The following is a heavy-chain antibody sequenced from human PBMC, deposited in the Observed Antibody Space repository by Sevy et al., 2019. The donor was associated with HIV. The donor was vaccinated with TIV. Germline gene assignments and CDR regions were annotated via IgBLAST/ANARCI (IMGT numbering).Heavy chain of an antibody. CDR3: ARAPPVRSGYDSLNWFDP. J-gene: IGHJ5*02. D-gene: IGHD5-12*01. V-gene: IGHV4-59*13. Sequence: SEILSLTCTVSGGSISVYYWSWIRQPPGKALEYIGDIYYTGSTNYNPSLKSRVTISVDSSKNQLSLKLSSVTAADTAVYYCARAPPVRSGYDSLNWFDPWGQGTLVTVSS. CDR1: GGSISVYY. CDR2: IYYTGST.